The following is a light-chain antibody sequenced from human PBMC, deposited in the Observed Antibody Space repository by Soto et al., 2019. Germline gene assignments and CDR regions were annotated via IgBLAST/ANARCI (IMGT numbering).Light chain of an antibody. CDR3: SSYASTSTAV. Sequence: QSVLTSPASVSGSPGQSITISCTGTSSDVGAYNYVSWYQQHPGKAPKLMIYEVNYRPSGVSNRFSGSKSGITASLTISGLQAEDEADYYCSSYASTSTAVFGSGTKVTVL. CDR2: EVN. CDR1: SSDVGAYNY. V-gene: IGLV2-14*01. J-gene: IGLJ1*01.